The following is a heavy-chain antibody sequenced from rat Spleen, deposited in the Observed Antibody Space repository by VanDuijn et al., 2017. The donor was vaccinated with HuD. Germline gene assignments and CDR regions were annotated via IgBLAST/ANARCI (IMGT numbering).Heavy chain of an antibody. V-gene: IGHV5-7*01. Sequence: EVQLVETGGGLVQPGRSLKLSCAASGFIFSNYGMAWVRQAPKKGLEWVATISYDGSSTYYRDSVKGRFTISRDNAKSTLYLQMDSLRSEDTATYYCTAHGNRVSRFAYWGQGTLVTVSS. D-gene: IGHD1-4*01. CDR2: ISYDGSST. CDR1: GFIFSNYG. CDR3: TAHGNRVSRFAY. J-gene: IGHJ3*01.